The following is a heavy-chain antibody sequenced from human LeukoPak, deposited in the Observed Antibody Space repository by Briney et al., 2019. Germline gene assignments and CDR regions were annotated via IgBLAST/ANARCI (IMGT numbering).Heavy chain of an antibody. J-gene: IGHJ4*02. Sequence: GASVKVSCKASGYTVSSYYTHWVRQAPGQGLEWMGIIKPSGGSTLYAQKFQGRVTVTSDMSTSTVYVELSSLRSEDTAVYYCAREVPENFNFDYWGQGTLVTVSS. D-gene: IGHD2/OR15-2a*01. CDR1: GYTVSSYY. V-gene: IGHV1-46*01. CDR2: IKPSGGST. CDR3: AREVPENFNFDY.